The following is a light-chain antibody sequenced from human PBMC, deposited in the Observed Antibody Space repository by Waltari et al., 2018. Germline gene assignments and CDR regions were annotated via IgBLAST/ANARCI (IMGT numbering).Light chain of an antibody. CDR1: QSVTTN. V-gene: IGKV3-15*01. J-gene: IGKJ2*01. Sequence: ETLMTQSPATLSVSPGERVTLSCRASQSVTTNLAWYQQKPGQAPRLLIYRASTRATGVPARFSGSGSGTEFTLTINARQSEDFAVYYCHQYNNWPPNTFGQGTLLEIK. CDR2: RAS. CDR3: HQYNNWPPNT.